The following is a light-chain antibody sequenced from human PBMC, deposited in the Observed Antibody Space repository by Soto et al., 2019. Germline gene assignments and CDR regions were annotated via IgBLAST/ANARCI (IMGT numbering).Light chain of an antibody. CDR1: SSDVGGYNY. Sequence: QSALTQPRSVSGSPGQSVTISCTGTSSDVGGYNYVSWYQQHPGKAPKLMIYDVSKRPSGVPDRFSGSNSGNTASLTIYGLQAEDEADYYCCSYAGSFVVFGGGTKVTVL. CDR2: DVS. V-gene: IGLV2-11*01. CDR3: CSYAGSFVV. J-gene: IGLJ2*01.